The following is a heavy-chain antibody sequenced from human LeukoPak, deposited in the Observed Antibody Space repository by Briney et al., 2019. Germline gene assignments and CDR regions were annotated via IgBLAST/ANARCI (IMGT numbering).Heavy chain of an antibody. CDR2: IIPILGIA. D-gene: IGHD3-22*01. CDR1: GGTFSSYA. J-gene: IGHJ4*02. CDR3: ATSYYYDSSGYYYVDY. Sequence: GASVTVSCKASGGTFSSYAISWVRQAPGQGLEWMGRIIPILGIANYAQKFQGRVTITADKSTSTAYMELSSLRSEDTAVYYCATSYYYDSSGYYYVDYWGQGTLVTVSS. V-gene: IGHV1-69*04.